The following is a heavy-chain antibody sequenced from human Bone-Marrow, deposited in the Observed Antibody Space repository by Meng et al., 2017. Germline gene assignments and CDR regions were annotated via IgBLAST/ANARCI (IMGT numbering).Heavy chain of an antibody. CDR1: GFTVSSNE. CDR2: ISGDST. J-gene: IGHJ6*02. V-gene: IGHV3-38-3*01. Sequence: GESLKISCAASGFTVSSNEMSWVRQAPGKGLEWVSSISGDSTYYADSGKGRFTLSRDNSKNTLHLQMNSLRAEDTAVYYCARGSDNYYYYGMDVWGQGTTVTVSS. CDR3: ARGSDNYYYYGMDV.